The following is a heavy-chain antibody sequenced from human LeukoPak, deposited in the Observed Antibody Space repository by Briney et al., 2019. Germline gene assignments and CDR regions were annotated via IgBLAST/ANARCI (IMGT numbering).Heavy chain of an antibody. CDR2: ISPSGNYI. J-gene: IGHJ3*02. CDR3: AKDRDFYDRNSFSPDAFAM. V-gene: IGHV3-21*01. CDR1: GFTLSTYA. Sequence: KPGGSLRISCAASGFTLSTYALNWVRQAPGRGLEWVSTISPSGNYIFYADSVRGRFNISRDDANNSLYLQMDSLRAEDTAVYYCAKDRDFYDRNSFSPDAFAMWGQGTMVIVSS. D-gene: IGHD2/OR15-2a*01.